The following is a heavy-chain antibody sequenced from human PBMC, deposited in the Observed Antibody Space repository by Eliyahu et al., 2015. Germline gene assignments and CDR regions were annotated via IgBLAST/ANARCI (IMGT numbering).Heavy chain of an antibody. J-gene: IGHJ3*01. D-gene: IGHD3-9*01. V-gene: IGHV3-23*01. Sequence: EVQLLESGXGLVXPGGSLXLSCAAXGXPFCGYAMSWVRQGPGKGLEWVSTISGGGGSTYYADSVTGRFSISRDNSKDTLFLQMNSLRAEDTAVFYCARDADRDIFTSDAFEFWGQGTMVTVSS. CDR2: ISGGGGST. CDR1: GXPFCGYA. CDR3: ARDADRDIFTSDAFEF.